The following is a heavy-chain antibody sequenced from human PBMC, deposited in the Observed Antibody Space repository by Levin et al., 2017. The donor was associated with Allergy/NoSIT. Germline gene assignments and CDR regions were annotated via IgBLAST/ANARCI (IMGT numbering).Heavy chain of an antibody. J-gene: IGHJ4*02. Sequence: SETLSLTCTVSGGSISSSRYYWGWIRQPPGKGLDWIGSIYYSGSTYYNPSLKSRVTISVDTSKNQFSLKLSSVTAADTAVYYCARDPSSSSMAVRFDYWGQGNLVTVSS. D-gene: IGHD6-6*01. V-gene: IGHV4-39*07. CDR1: GGSISSSRYY. CDR2: IYYSGST. CDR3: ARDPSSSSMAVRFDY.